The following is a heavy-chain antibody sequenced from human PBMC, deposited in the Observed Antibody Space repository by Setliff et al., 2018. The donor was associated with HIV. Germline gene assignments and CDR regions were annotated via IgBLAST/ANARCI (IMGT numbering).Heavy chain of an antibody. CDR2: IYTSGST. Sequence: NPSETLSLTCTVSGGFISSYYWNWIRQPAGKGLEWIGRIYTSGSTNYNPSLKSRVTMSVDTSKNQFSLRLSSVTAADTAVYYCARGAIAAAGDFDYWGQGTLVTVSS. D-gene: IGHD6-13*01. J-gene: IGHJ4*02. CDR3: ARGAIAAAGDFDY. V-gene: IGHV4-4*07. CDR1: GGFISSYY.